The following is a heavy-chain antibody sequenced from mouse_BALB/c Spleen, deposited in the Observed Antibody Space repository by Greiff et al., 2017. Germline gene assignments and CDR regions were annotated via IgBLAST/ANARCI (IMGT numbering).Heavy chain of an antibody. CDR2: IYPGGGYT. CDR1: GYTFTNYW. Sequence: VQLQQSGAELVRPGTSVQISCKASGYTFTNYWLGWVKQRPGHGLEWIGDIYPGGGYTNYNEKFKGKATLTADTSSSTAYMQLSSLTSEDSAVYFCARSTMSGAMDYWGQGTSVTVSS. D-gene: IGHD2-4*01. CDR3: ARSTMSGAMDY. V-gene: IGHV1-63*02. J-gene: IGHJ4*01.